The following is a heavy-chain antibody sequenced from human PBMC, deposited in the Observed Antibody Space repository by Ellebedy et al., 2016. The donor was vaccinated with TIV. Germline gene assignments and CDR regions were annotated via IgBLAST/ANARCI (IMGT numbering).Heavy chain of an antibody. CDR1: GFTFSIYA. CDR2: ISGSGDST. J-gene: IGHJ4*02. CDR3: VRVKPAAAVFDY. V-gene: IGHV3-23*01. D-gene: IGHD6-13*01. Sequence: PGGSLRLSCAASGFTFSIYAMSWVRQAPGKGLEWVSLISGSGDSTYYADSVKGRFTISRDNSKNTLYVQMNSLRAEDTAVYYCVRVKPAAAVFDYWGQGTVLTVSS.